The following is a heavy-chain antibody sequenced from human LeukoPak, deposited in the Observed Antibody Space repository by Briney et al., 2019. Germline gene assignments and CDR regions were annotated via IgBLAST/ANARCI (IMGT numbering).Heavy chain of an antibody. CDR3: ARDYYDSSGYYL. Sequence: ASVKVSCKASGYTFTSYGISWVRQASGQGLEWMGWISAYNGNTNYAQRLQGRVTMTTDKSTSTAYMELSSLRSEDTAVYYCARDYYDSSGYYLWGQGTLVTVSS. V-gene: IGHV1-18*01. CDR2: ISAYNGNT. J-gene: IGHJ5*02. CDR1: GYTFTSYG. D-gene: IGHD3-22*01.